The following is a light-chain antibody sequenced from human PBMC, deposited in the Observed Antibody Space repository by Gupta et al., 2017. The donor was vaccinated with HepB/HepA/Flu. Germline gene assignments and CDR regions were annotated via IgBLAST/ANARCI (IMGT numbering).Light chain of an antibody. V-gene: IGKV6-21*01. CDR3: QQSSSLPGT. CDR1: QRIGTN. CDR2: HAS. Sequence: EIVLTQSPDFQSVTPKEKVTITCRASQRIGTNLHWYQQKPDQSPKLLIKHASQYGSGVPSRFSGSGSGTDFTLTIKSLEAEDAATYYCQQSSSLPGTFGQGTKVEIK. J-gene: IGKJ1*01.